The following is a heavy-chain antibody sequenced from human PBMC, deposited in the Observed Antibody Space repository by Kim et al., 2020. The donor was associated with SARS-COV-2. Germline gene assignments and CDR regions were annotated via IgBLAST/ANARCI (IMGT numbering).Heavy chain of an antibody. Sequence: LSLTCAASGFTFSSYGMHWVRQAPGKGLEWVAVISYDGSNKYYADSVKGRFTISRDNSKNTLYLQMNSLRAEDTAVYYCAKDAENGNVVVVASFDYWGQGTLVTVSS. V-gene: IGHV3-30*18. D-gene: IGHD2-15*01. J-gene: IGHJ4*02. CDR1: GFTFSSYG. CDR3: AKDAENGNVVVVASFDY. CDR2: ISYDGSNK.